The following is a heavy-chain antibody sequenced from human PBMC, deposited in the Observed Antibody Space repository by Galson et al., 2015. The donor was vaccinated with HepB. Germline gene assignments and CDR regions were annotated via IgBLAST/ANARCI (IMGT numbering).Heavy chain of an antibody. V-gene: IGHV1-2*06. CDR2: INPNSGGT. J-gene: IGHJ4*02. D-gene: IGHD3-22*01. Sequence: SVKVSCKASGYTFTGYYMHWVRQAPGQGLEWMGRINPNSGGTNYAQKFQGRVTMTRDTSISTAYMELSRLRSDDTAVYYCARDNGGDSSGYYFYYFDYWGQGTLVTVSS. CDR3: ARDNGGDSSGYYFYYFDY. CDR1: GYTFTGYY.